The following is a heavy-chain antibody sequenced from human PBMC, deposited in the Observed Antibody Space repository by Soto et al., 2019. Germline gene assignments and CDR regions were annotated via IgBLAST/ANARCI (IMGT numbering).Heavy chain of an antibody. CDR1: GYTFTGYY. J-gene: IGHJ3*02. D-gene: IGHD6-19*01. CDR2: INPNSGGT. Sequence: ASVKVSCKASGYTFTGYYMHWVRQAPGQGLEWMGWINPNSGGTNYAQKFQGWVTMTRDTSISTAYMELSRLRSDDTAVYYCARGPTSPSSGWYGDAFDIWGQGTMVTVSS. CDR3: ARGPTSPSSGWYGDAFDI. V-gene: IGHV1-2*04.